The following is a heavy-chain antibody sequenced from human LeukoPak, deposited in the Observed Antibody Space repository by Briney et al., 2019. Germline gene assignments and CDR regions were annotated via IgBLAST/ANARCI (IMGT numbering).Heavy chain of an antibody. V-gene: IGHV4-34*01. D-gene: IGHD6-13*01. Sequence: SETLSLTCAVYGGSFSGYYWSWIRQPPGKGLEWIGEINHSGSTNYNPSLKSRVTISVDTSKNQSSLKLSSVTAADTAVYYCARFRVIKGIAAAGTDDAFDIWGQGTMVTVSS. CDR2: INHSGST. J-gene: IGHJ3*02. CDR1: GGSFSGYY. CDR3: ARFRVIKGIAAAGTDDAFDI.